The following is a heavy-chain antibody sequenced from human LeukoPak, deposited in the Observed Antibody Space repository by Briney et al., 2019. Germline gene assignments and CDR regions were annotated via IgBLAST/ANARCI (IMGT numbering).Heavy chain of an antibody. CDR3: ARDKGPYWYFDL. V-gene: IGHV4-59*01. Sequence: SETLSLTCTVSDGSITSYYWNWIRQPPGKGLEWIGNICNSGSTDYNPFLKSRVTISLNTSKNQISLKLSSVTAADTAVYYCARDKGPYWYFDLWGRGTLVTVSS. J-gene: IGHJ2*01. CDR1: DGSITSYY. CDR2: ICNSGST.